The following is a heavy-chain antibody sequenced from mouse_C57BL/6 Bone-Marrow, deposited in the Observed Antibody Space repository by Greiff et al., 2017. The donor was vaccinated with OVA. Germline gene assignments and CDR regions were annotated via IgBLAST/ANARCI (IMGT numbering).Heavy chain of an antibody. V-gene: IGHV1-55*01. CDR2: IYPGSGST. J-gene: IGHJ1*03. CDR1: GYTFTSYW. D-gene: IGHD2-1*01. Sequence: VQLQQPGAELVKPGASVKMSCKASGYTFTSYWITWVKQRPGQGLEWIGDIYPGSGSTNYNEKFKSKATLTVDTSSSTAYMQLSSLTSEDSAVDYCARDGNPPWYFDVWGTGTTVTVSS. CDR3: ARDGNPPWYFDV.